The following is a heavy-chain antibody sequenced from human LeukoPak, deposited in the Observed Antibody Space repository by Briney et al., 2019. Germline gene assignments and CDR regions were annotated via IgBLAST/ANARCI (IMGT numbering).Heavy chain of an antibody. CDR1: GGSISSSSYY. V-gene: IGHV4-39*07. D-gene: IGHD1-26*01. J-gene: IGHJ4*02. CDR3: ARVLPGVGATRGRYYFDY. CDR2: IYYSGST. Sequence: SETLSLTCTVSGGSISSSSYYWGWIRQPPGKGLEWIGSIYYSGSTYYNPSLKSRVTISVDTSKNQFSLKLSSVTAADTAVYYCARVLPGVGATRGRYYFDYWGQGTLVTVSS.